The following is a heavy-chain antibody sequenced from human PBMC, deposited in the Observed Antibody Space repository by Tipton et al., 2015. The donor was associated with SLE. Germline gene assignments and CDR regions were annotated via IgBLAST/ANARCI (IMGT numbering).Heavy chain of an antibody. CDR1: GYTFTSYG. V-gene: IGHV1-18*01. D-gene: IGHD6-13*01. CDR3: ARPVHSSWKYYSYGLNV. Sequence: QSGAEVKKPGASVKVSCKASGYTFTSYGISWVRQAPGQGLEWMGWISAYNGNTNYAQKLQGRVTMTTDTSTSTAYMELRSLRSDDTAVYYSARPVHSSWKYYSYGLNVWGQGPTVTVSS. J-gene: IGHJ6*02. CDR2: ISAYNGNT.